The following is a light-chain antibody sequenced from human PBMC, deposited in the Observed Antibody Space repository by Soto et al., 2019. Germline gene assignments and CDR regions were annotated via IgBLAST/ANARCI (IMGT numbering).Light chain of an antibody. J-gene: IGKJ4*01. CDR3: HQRSVWPPVT. CDR2: DAS. CDR1: QSVSEH. Sequence: EIVLTQSPATLSLSPGDRATLSCRASQSVSEHLAWYQQRPGQAPRLVIYDASKRATGIPASFSGSGSGTDFTLTISSLEPEDFAVYYCHQRSVWPPVTFGGGTKVEIK. V-gene: IGKV3-11*01.